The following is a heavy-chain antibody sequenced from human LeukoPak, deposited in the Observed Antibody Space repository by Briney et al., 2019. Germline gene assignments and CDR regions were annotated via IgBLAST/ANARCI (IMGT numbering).Heavy chain of an antibody. V-gene: IGHV3-9*03. CDR1: GFTFDDYA. CDR2: ISWNSGSI. Sequence: SGGSLRLSCAASGFTFDDYAMHWVRQAPGKGLEWVSGISWNSGSIGYADSVKGRFTISRDNAKNPLYLQMNSLRAEDMALYYCAKGGGSLLWFGETAFDIWGQGTMVTVSS. D-gene: IGHD3-10*01. J-gene: IGHJ3*02. CDR3: AKGGGSLLWFGETAFDI.